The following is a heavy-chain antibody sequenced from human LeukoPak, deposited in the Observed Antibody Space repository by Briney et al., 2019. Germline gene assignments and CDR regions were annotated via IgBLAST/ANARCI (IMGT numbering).Heavy chain of an antibody. CDR3: VRDFIGFGSNTANPHH. D-gene: IGHD3-10*01. V-gene: IGHV3-21*01. CDR1: GFTFSDYS. Sequence: GGSLRLSCAAPGFTFSDYSMNWVRQAPGKGLEWVSSISRSSRHVHYAGSVKGRFTISRDNAKNSLYLQINSLRAEDMAVYFCVRDFIGFGSNTANPHHWGPSTLVTVSS. J-gene: IGHJ1*01. CDR2: ISRSSRHV.